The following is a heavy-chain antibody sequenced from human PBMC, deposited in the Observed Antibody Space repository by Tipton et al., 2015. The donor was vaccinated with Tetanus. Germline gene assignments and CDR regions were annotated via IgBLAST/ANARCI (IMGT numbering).Heavy chain of an antibody. V-gene: IGHV4-39*01. CDR2: IYFKGDT. CDR1: GASVRSGWHY. J-gene: IGHJ5*02. D-gene: IGHD2/OR15-2a*01. CDR3: ARHLYGYWFDP. Sequence: TLSLTCTVSGASVRSGWHYWSWIRQPPGKGLEWIASIYFKGDTYYSPSLKSRLTIDVDTSQNLFSLKLTSVTTADTAVYYCARHLYGYWFDPWGPGALVTVSS.